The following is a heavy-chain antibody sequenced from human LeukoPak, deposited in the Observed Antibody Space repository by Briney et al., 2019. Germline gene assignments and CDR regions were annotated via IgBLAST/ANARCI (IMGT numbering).Heavy chain of an antibody. CDR1: GFTFSSCG. CDR2: IGPTGTDR. CDR3: ATETIGRHYDY. D-gene: IGHD1-14*01. V-gene: IGHV3-21*01. J-gene: IGHJ4*02. Sequence: GGSLRLSGAASGFTFSSCGFNWVRQAPGKGLEWVSSIGPTGTDRYYADSVRGRFTISRDNAKNSMYLQMDSLRDEDTAVYYCATETIGRHYDYWGQGTLLTVSS.